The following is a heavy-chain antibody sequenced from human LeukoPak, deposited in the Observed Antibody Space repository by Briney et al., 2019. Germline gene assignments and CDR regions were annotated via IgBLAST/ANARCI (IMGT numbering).Heavy chain of an antibody. D-gene: IGHD3-3*01. Sequence: SETLSLTCAVYGESFSGHYWSWIRQPPGKGLEWIGEINHSGSTNYNPSLKSRVTISVDTSKNQFSLKLSSVTAADTAVYYCARGRSYTYYDFWSGYLNLYYFDYWGQGTLVTVSS. CDR3: ARGRSYTYYDFWSGYLNLYYFDY. V-gene: IGHV4-34*01. CDR1: GESFSGHY. J-gene: IGHJ4*02. CDR2: INHSGST.